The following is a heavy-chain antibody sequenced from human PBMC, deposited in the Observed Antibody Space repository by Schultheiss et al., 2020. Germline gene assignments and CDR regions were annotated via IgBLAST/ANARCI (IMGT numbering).Heavy chain of an antibody. V-gene: IGHV4-4*08. D-gene: IGHD3-10*01. Sequence: SETLSLTCTVSGGSISSYYWSWIRQPPGKGLEWIGEIYHSGSTNYNPSLKSRVTISVDTSKNQFSLKLRSVTAADTAVYYCASGPDYSGSGRQLDHWGQGILVTVS. J-gene: IGHJ4*02. CDR1: GGSISSYY. CDR3: ASGPDYSGSGRQLDH. CDR2: IYHSGST.